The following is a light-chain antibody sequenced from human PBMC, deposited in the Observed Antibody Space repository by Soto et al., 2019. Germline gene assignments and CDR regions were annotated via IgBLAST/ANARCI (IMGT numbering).Light chain of an antibody. CDR1: QSVSSN. CDR2: GAS. V-gene: IGKV3D-15*01. Sequence: EILMTQSPATLSVSPGERATLSCRASQSVSSNLAWYQQKPGQAPRLLIYGASTRATGIPARFSGSGSGTEFTLTISSLQSEDFAVYYCQQYNLWPPITFGQGTRLEIK. J-gene: IGKJ5*01. CDR3: QQYNLWPPIT.